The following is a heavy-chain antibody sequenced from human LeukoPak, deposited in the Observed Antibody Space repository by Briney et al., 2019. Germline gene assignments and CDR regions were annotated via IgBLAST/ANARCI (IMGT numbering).Heavy chain of an antibody. CDR3: ARDMDSGPDFFDY. CDR1: GFTFSSYW. CDR2: MNQDGSEK. D-gene: IGHD1-26*01. V-gene: IGHV3-7*01. J-gene: IGHJ4*02. Sequence: GGSLRLSCAASGFTFSSYWMSWVRQAPGKGLEWVANMNQDGSEKYYVDSVKGRFTISRDNAKNSLYLQMNSLRVEDTAVYYCARDMDSGPDFFDYWGLGTLVTVSS.